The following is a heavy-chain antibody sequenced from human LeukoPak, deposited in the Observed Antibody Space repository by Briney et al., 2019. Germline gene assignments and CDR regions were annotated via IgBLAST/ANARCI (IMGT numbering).Heavy chain of an antibody. CDR3: ARHWVARVE. J-gene: IGHJ4*02. CDR1: GGSFSGYY. CDR2: INHSGST. V-gene: IGHV4-34*01. D-gene: IGHD2-15*01. Sequence: SETLSLTCAVYGGSFSGYYWSWIRQPPGKGLEWIGEINHSGSTNYNPSLKSRVTISVDTSKNQFSLKLSSVTAADTAVYYCARHWVARVEWGQGTLVTVSS.